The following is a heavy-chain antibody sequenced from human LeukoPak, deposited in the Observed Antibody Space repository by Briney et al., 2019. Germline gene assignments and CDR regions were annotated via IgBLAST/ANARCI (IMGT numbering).Heavy chain of an antibody. V-gene: IGHV4-61*08. Sequence: SETLSLTCTVSVGSVSSGGYYWSWIRQPPGKGLEWIGYIYYSGNTNYNPSLKSRVAISVDTSKNQFSLKLSSVTAADTAVYYCARVRYYYGSGDEGYWGQGTLVTVSS. CDR1: VGSVSSGGYY. CDR2: IYYSGNT. D-gene: IGHD3-10*01. J-gene: IGHJ4*02. CDR3: ARVRYYYGSGDEGY.